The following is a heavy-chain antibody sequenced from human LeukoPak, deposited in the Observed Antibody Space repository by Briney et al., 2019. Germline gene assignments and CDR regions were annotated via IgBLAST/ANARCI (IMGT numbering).Heavy chain of an antibody. J-gene: IGHJ4*02. CDR3: VTANQRSTYYFDY. D-gene: IGHD1-20*01. CDR1: GASISSGDHY. V-gene: IGHV4-61*02. Sequence: SQTLSLTCSVSGASISSGDHYWSWIRQPAGKGLEWVGRVYTSGSTTYNPSLKSRVTISVDTSTNQFSLKLSSVTAADPAVYYCVTANQRSTYYFDYWGQGTLVTVSS. CDR2: VYTSGST.